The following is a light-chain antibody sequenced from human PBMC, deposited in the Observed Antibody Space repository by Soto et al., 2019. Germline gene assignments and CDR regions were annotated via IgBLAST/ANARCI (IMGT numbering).Light chain of an antibody. V-gene: IGKV1-5*03. CDR1: QSISSW. Sequence: DIQMTQSPSTLSASVGDRVTITCRASQSISSWLAWYQQKPGKAPKLRIYKASSLESGVPSRFSGGGSGTEFTLTISSLQPDDFATYYCQQYNSFPTFGQGTKVEIK. CDR2: KAS. J-gene: IGKJ1*01. CDR3: QQYNSFPT.